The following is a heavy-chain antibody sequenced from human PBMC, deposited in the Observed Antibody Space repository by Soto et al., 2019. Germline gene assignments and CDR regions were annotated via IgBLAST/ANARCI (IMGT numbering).Heavy chain of an antibody. V-gene: IGHV5-51*01. Sequence: GESLKISCKGSGYTFTNYWIGWVRQMPGKGLEWLGIIYPGDSDTKYNPSFQGQVTISADKSITTTYLQWSSLKASDTAIYYCAASIFYYGMDVWGKGTTVTVSS. CDR3: AASIFYYGMDV. J-gene: IGHJ6*04. CDR2: IYPGDSDT. CDR1: GYTFTNYW.